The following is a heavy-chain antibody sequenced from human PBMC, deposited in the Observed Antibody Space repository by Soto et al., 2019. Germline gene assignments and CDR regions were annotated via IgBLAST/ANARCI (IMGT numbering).Heavy chain of an antibody. D-gene: IGHD2-2*01. CDR3: ARGSINGDVLVVPADMMGTFDY. J-gene: IGHJ4*02. CDR2: INAGNGNT. CDR1: GHTFTSYA. V-gene: IGHV1-3*01. Sequence: ASVKVSCKASGHTFTSYAMHWVRQAPGQRLEWMGWINAGNGNTKYSQKFQGRVTITRDTSASTAYMELSSLRSEDTAVYYCARGSINGDVLVVPADMMGTFDYWCQGILVNVS.